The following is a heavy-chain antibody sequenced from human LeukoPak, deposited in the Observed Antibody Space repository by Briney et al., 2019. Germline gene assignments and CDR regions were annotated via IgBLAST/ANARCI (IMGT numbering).Heavy chain of an antibody. Sequence: SETLSLTCTVSGGSISSYYWSWIRQPAGKGLEWIGRIYTSGSTNYNPSLKSRVTMSVDTSKNQFSLKLSSVTAADTAVYYCARELRTVAGTLPTGVFDYWGQGTLVTVSS. V-gene: IGHV4-4*07. CDR3: ARELRTVAGTLPTGVFDY. CDR1: GGSISSYY. D-gene: IGHD6-19*01. J-gene: IGHJ4*02. CDR2: IYTSGST.